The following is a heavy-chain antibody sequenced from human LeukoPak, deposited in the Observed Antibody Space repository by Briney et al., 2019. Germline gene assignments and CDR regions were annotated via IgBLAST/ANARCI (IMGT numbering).Heavy chain of an antibody. CDR1: GHSFTSYW. Sequence: GESPKISCKASGHSFTSYWIGWVRQMPGKGLEWMGIIDPSDSETRYTPSFQGQVTISVDKSLTTADLQWNSLKASDTAMYYCARQTAMGRSGDYRGQGTLVTVSS. CDR2: IDPSDSET. J-gene: IGHJ4*02. CDR3: ARQTAMGRSGDY. D-gene: IGHD5-18*01. V-gene: IGHV5-51*01.